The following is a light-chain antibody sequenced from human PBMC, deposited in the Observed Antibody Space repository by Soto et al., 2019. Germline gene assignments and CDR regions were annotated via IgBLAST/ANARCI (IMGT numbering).Light chain of an antibody. Sequence: LAQSSASLSVSPGERPTLSYRASQSGTSDCLAWYRQKPGQAPRLLIYGASSRDTGIPDRFSGSGSGTDFTLTISSLEPEDFAVYYCQVYGRAPWTFGQGTKVDIK. J-gene: IGKJ1*01. CDR1: QSGTSDC. V-gene: IGKV3-20*01. CDR2: GAS. CDR3: QVYGRAPWT.